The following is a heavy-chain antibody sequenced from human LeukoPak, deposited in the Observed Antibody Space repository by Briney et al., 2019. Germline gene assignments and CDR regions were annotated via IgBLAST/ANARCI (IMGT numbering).Heavy chain of an antibody. Sequence: GGSLRLSCAASGFTFSSYAMHWVRQAPGKGLEWVAVISYDGSNKYYADSVKGRFTISRDNSKNTLYLQMNSLRAEDTAVYYCAKDQQQLVLFDWFDPWGQGTLVTVSS. CDR3: AKDQQQLVLFDWFDP. CDR1: GFTFSSYA. V-gene: IGHV3-30-3*01. D-gene: IGHD6-13*01. J-gene: IGHJ5*02. CDR2: ISYDGSNK.